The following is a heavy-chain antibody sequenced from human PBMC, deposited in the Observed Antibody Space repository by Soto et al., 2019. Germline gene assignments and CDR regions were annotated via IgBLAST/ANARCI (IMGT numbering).Heavy chain of an antibody. CDR2: ITGGRGAT. CDR1: GFSVSTYA. Sequence: EVQLLDSGGDLVQPGGSLRLYCSASGFSVSTYAMTCVRQSPGEGVEWVATITGGRGATYYADSVKGRFTVSRDDSMNILYLRMTGLRGDDTAIYDCVQYLWNDIYASWGQGTLVTVS. CDR3: VQYLWNDIYAS. V-gene: IGHV3-23*01. J-gene: IGHJ4*02. D-gene: IGHD1-1*01.